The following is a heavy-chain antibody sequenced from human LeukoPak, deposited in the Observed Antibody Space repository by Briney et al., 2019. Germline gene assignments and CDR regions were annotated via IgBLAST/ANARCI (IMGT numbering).Heavy chain of an antibody. D-gene: IGHD3-3*01. CDR2: IYTSGST. CDR3: ARNIYRYYDFWSGYGRKNYYYYMDV. J-gene: IGHJ6*03. V-gene: IGHV4-61*02. CDR1: GGSISSGSYY. Sequence: SQTLSLTCTVSGGSISSGSYYWSWIRRPAGKGLEWIGRIYTSGSTNYNPSLKSRVTISVDTSKNQFSLKLSSVTAADTAVYYCARNIYRYYDFWSGYGRKNYYYYMDVWGKGTTVTVSS.